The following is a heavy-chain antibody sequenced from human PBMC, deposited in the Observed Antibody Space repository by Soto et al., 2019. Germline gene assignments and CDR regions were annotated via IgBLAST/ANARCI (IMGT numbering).Heavy chain of an antibody. Sequence: QVQLQESGPGLVKPSGTLSLTCAVSGGSISSSNWWSWVRQPPGKGLEWIGEIYHSGSTNYNPSLKSRLTISLDKFKNQFSLKLSSVTDADTAVYYCARRGVRVVVTTPLGWFDPWGQGTLVTVPS. CDR2: IYHSGST. CDR1: GGSISSSNW. CDR3: ARRGVRVVVTTPLGWFDP. J-gene: IGHJ5*02. V-gene: IGHV4-4*02. D-gene: IGHD3-22*01.